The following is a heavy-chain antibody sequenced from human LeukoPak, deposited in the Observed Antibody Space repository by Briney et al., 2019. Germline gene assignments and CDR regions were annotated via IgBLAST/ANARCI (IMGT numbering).Heavy chain of an antibody. CDR3: ARESYGSGSYYY. CDR1: GGSISGGGYY. Sequence: PSETLSLTCTVSGGSISGGGYYWRWIRQHPGRGLEWIGYIFDNGSTDYNPSLKSRVTISVDTSKNLLSLKLRSLTAADTAVYYCARESYGSGSYYYWGQGTLVTVSS. CDR2: IFDNGST. J-gene: IGHJ4*02. V-gene: IGHV4-31*03. D-gene: IGHD3-10*01.